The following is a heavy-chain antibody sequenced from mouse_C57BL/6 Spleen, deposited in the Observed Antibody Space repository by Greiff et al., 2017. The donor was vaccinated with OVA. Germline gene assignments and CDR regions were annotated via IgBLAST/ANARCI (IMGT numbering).Heavy chain of an antibody. CDR3: ARKGDWYYAMDY. Sequence: VQLQQSGAELVKPGASVKISCKASGYAFSSYWMNWVKQRPGKGLEWIGQIYPGDGDTNYNGKFKGKATLTADKSSSTAYMQLSSLTSEDSAVYVCARKGDWYYAMDYWGQGTSVTVSS. CDR2: IYPGDGDT. V-gene: IGHV1-80*01. CDR1: GYAFSSYW. J-gene: IGHJ4*01.